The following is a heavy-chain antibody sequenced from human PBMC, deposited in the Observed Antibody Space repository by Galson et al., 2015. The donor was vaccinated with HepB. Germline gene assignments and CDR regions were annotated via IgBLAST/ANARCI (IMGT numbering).Heavy chain of an antibody. CDR1: GFSLSTSEMC. Sequence: PALVKPTQTLTLTCTFSGFSLSTSEMCVSWIRQAPGKALEWLARIDWDDDKYYSTSLKTRLTISKDTSKNQVVLTMTNMDPMDTGTYYCARSGYASGWYFYYFDSWGPGTLVTVSS. V-gene: IGHV2-70*11. CDR3: ARSGYASGWYFYYFDS. D-gene: IGHD6-19*01. CDR2: IDWDDDK. J-gene: IGHJ4*02.